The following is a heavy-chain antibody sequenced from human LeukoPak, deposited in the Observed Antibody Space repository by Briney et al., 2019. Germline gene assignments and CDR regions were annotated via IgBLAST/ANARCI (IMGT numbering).Heavy chain of an antibody. CDR1: GFTVSSYA. V-gene: IGHV3-23*01. CDR2: ISGSGGST. CDR3: AKDLITMIVVDVFDY. J-gene: IGHJ4*02. D-gene: IGHD3-22*01. Sequence: GGSLRLSCAASGFTVSSYAMSWVRQAPGKGLEWVSAISGSGGSTYYADSVKGRFTISRDNSKNTLYLQMNSLRAEDTAVYYCAKDLITMIVVDVFDYWGQGTLVRVSS.